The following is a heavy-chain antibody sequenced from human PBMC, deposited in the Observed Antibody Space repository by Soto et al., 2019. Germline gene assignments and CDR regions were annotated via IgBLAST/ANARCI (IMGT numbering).Heavy chain of an antibody. CDR2: IYSGGST. CDR1: GFTVSSNY. J-gene: IGHJ6*03. CDR3: ARADTYYDILSALVGYYYMAV. D-gene: IGHD3-9*01. Sequence: EVQLVESGGGLVQPGGSLRLSCAASGFTVSSNYMSWVRQAPGKGLEWVSVIYSGGSTYYADSVKGRFTISRDNSKNTLYLQMNSLRAEDTAVYYCARADTYYDILSALVGYYYMAVWGKGTTVTVSS. V-gene: IGHV3-66*01.